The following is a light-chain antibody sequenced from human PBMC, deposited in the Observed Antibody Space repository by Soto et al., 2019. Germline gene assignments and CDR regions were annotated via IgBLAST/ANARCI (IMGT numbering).Light chain of an antibody. CDR2: GAS. J-gene: IGKJ4*01. Sequence: EIVLTQSPGTLSLSPGERATLSCRASQSVSSSYLAWYQQKPGQAPRLLIYGASSRATGIPDRFSGSGSGTDCTLNISRLEPEDFAVYYCQQYGSSPPVTFGGGTKVAIK. CDR3: QQYGSSPPVT. V-gene: IGKV3-20*01. CDR1: QSVSSSY.